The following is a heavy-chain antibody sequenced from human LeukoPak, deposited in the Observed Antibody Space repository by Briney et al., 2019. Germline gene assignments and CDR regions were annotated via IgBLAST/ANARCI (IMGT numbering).Heavy chain of an antibody. J-gene: IGHJ4*02. CDR2: ISTDGYTT. CDR1: GLAFSAYK. CDR3: VVGGSPGY. V-gene: IGHV3-74*01. D-gene: IGHD2-15*01. Sequence: GGSLRLSCAASGLAFSAYKMHWVRQAPRKGLVWVSRISTDGYTTDYADFVQGRFTASRDNTKNTWSLEMNSLRAEDTAVYYCVVGGSPGYWGQGTLVTVSS.